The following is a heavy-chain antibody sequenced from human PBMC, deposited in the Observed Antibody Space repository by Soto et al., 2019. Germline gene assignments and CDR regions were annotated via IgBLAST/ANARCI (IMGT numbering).Heavy chain of an antibody. Sequence: PSETLSLPCAVFGGSFSGYYWRWIRQPPGKGLEWIGEINHSGSTNYNPSLKSRVTIPLDTSKDQFSLRLSSVTTADTALYSWARGVREGIAVAASRDYCYGMDFWGQGTLVTDSS. CDR1: GGSFSGYY. J-gene: IGHJ6*01. CDR3: ARGVREGIAVAASRDYCYGMDF. D-gene: IGHD6-19*01. V-gene: IGHV4-34*01. CDR2: INHSGST.